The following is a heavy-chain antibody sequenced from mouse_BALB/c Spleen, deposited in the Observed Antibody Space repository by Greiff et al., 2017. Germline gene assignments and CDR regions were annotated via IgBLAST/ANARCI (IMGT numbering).Heavy chain of an antibody. J-gene: IGHJ2*01. V-gene: IGHV14-3*02. D-gene: IGHD1-1*01. Sequence: EVKLQESGAELVKPGASVKLSCTASGFNIKDTYMHWVKQRPEQGLEWIGRIDPANGNTKYDPKFQGKATITADTSSNTAYLQLSSLTSEDTAVYYCARSDYYGFDYWGQGTTLTVSS. CDR1: GFNIKDTY. CDR2: IDPANGNT. CDR3: ARSDYYGFDY.